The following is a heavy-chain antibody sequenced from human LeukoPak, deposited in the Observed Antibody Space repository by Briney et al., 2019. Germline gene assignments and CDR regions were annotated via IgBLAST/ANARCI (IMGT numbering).Heavy chain of an antibody. CDR3: TRVRPGTYFDY. J-gene: IGHJ4*02. D-gene: IGHD1-1*01. Sequence: GGSLRLSCAASGFTFSNYWMHWVRQGPGKGLVWVSRIKSDGSSTTYADSVKGRFTISRDNAKNTLYLQMNSLRTEDTAVYYCTRVRPGTYFDYWGQGTLVTVSS. V-gene: IGHV3-74*01. CDR1: GFTFSNYW. CDR2: IKSDGSST.